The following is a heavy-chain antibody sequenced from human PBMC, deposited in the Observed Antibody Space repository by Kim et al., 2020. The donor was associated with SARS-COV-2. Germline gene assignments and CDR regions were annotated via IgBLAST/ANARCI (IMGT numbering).Heavy chain of an antibody. CDR2: IYYSGST. CDR1: GGSISSYY. J-gene: IGHJ4*02. V-gene: IGHV4-59*08. CDR3: ARETRSAGFDY. D-gene: IGHD2-2*01. Sequence: SETLSLTCTVSGGSISSYYWSWIRQPPGKGLEWIGYIYYSGSTNYNPSLKSRVTISVDTSKNQFSLKLSSVTAADTAVYYCARETRSAGFDYWGQGTLVTVSS.